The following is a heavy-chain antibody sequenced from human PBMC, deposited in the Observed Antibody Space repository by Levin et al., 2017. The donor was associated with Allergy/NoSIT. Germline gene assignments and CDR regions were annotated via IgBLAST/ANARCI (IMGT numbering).Heavy chain of an antibody. CDR2: IKQDGSEK. D-gene: IGHD3-10*01. CDR3: ARDSVTMVRQTDHEYFQH. Sequence: PGGSLRLSCAASGFTFSSYWMSWVRQAPGKGLEWVANIKQDGSEKYYVDSVKGRFTISRDNAKNSLYLQMNSLRAEDMAVYYCARDSVTMVRQTDHEYFQHWGQGTLVTVSS. V-gene: IGHV3-7*04. CDR1: GFTFSSYW. J-gene: IGHJ1*01.